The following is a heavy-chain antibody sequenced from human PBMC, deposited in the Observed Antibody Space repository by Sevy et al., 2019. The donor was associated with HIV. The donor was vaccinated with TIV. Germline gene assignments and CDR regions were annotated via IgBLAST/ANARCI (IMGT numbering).Heavy chain of an antibody. CDR3: ASDHFDIVATYYNNWFDP. V-gene: IGHV3-48*01. J-gene: IGHJ5*02. CDR2: ISSSSSTI. Sequence: GGSLRLSCAASGFTFSSYSMNWVRQAPGKGLEWVSYISSSSSTIYYADSVKGRFTISRDKAKNSLYLQMNSLRAEDTAVYYCASDHFDIVATYYNNWFDPWGQGTLVTVSS. D-gene: IGHD5-12*01. CDR1: GFTFSSYS.